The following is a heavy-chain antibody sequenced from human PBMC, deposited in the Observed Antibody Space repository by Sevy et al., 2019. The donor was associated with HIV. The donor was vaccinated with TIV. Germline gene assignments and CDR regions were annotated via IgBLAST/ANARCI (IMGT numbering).Heavy chain of an antibody. CDR2: INAISSNI. V-gene: IGHV3-21*01. J-gene: IGHJ4*02. Sequence: GGSLRLSCAASGFTFSSYAMNWVRQAPGKGLEWVSSINAISSNIYYANSVKGRFTISRDNAENSLYLQMNSVRAEDTAVYYCARGLFSGGNGVYCYWGQGTLVTVSS. CDR1: GFTFSSYA. D-gene: IGHD2-15*01. CDR3: ARGLFSGGNGVYCY.